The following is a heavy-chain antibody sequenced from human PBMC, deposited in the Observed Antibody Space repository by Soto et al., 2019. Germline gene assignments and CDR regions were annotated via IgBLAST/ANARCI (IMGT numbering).Heavy chain of an antibody. CDR1: NYLFGAFG. J-gene: IGHJ3*01. Sequence: QVQLVQSGAEVKNPGASVKVSCQASNYLFGAFGISWVRQAPGQGLEWMGWITPYNGNTHYAEKFQDRVTMTADKSTTTAYMEVRRLTSDDTAVYFCARISARRNDVDVWGQGTVVTVSS. CDR2: ITPYNGNT. D-gene: IGHD3-16*01. CDR3: ARISARRNDVDV. V-gene: IGHV1-18*01.